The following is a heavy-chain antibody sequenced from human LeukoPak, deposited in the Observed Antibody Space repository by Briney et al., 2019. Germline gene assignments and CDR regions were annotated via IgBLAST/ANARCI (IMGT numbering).Heavy chain of an antibody. CDR2: IDPNNGAT. J-gene: IGHJ4*02. D-gene: IGHD3-22*01. CDR3: ATTWAETYYYDSSGYYFDY. CDR1: GYTFTAYY. Sequence: ASVKVSCKASGYTFTAYYMHWVRQAPGQGLEWMEWIDPNNGATKYAQNFEGRVTLTRDASISTAYMELSRLTSDDTAVYYCATTWAETYYYDSSGYYFDYWGQGTLVTVSP. V-gene: IGHV1-2*02.